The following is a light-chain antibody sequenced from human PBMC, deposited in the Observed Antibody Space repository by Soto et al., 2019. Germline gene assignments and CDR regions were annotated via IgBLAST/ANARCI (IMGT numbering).Light chain of an antibody. V-gene: IGKV1-5*01. CDR2: DAS. CDR3: QQYNSYSRT. Sequence: DIQMTQSPSTLSASVGDRVTITCRASQSISSWLAWYQQKPGKAPKLLIYDASSLESGVPSRFGGSGSGTEFTLTISSLQPDDFATYYCQQYNSYSRTFVQGTKV. J-gene: IGKJ1*01. CDR1: QSISSW.